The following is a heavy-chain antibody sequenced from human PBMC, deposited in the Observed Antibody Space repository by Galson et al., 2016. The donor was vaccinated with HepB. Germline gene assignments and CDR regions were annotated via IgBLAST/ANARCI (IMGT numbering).Heavy chain of an antibody. CDR1: GFTFSTYW. Sequence: SLRLSCAASGFTFSTYWMDWVRQAPGKGLVWVSRIKSDGTYRDYAGSVEGRFTISRDNAKNTLYLQMNSLRAEDTAVYYCVRDDQSYGLDYWGQGTLVTVSS. CDR3: VRDDQSYGLDY. CDR2: IKSDGTYR. D-gene: IGHD2-21*01. V-gene: IGHV3-74*01. J-gene: IGHJ4*02.